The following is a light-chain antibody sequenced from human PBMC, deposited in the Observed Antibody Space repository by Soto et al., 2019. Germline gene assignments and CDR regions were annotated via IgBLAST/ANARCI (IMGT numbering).Light chain of an antibody. CDR2: EVS. CDR3: SSYAGSSSFVV. V-gene: IGLV2-8*01. Sequence: QSALTQPPSASGSPGQSVTISCTGTSSDVGGYNSVSWYQHHPGKAPKLMIYEVSKRPSGVAARFSGSKSGNTASLTVSGLQADDEADYYCSSYAGSSSFVVFGGGTKVTVL. CDR1: SSDVGGYNS. J-gene: IGLJ3*02.